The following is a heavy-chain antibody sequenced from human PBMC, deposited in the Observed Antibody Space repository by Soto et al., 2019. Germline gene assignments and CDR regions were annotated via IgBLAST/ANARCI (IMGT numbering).Heavy chain of an antibody. Sequence: ASVKVSCKASGYTFTSYDMHWVRQAPGQRLEWMGWINAGNGNTKYSQKFQGRVTITRDTSASKAYMELSSLRSEDTVVYYCARHPITRILHYWGQGTPVTVSS. CDR1: GYTFTSYD. D-gene: IGHD1-20*01. CDR3: ARHPITRILHY. J-gene: IGHJ4*02. CDR2: INAGNGNT. V-gene: IGHV1-3*01.